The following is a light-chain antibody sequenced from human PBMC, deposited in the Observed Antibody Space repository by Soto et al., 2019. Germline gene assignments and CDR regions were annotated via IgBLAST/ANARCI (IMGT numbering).Light chain of an antibody. V-gene: IGLV2-14*03. J-gene: IGLJ3*02. CDR3: SSYSSSSTLGL. CDR1: SGDVGGSDH. Sequence: QSALTQPASVSGSPGQSITISCTGSSGDVGGSDHVSWYQHHPGKAPKLMIYDVSNRPSGVSDRFSGSKSGNTASLTISGLQAEDEAEYYCSSYSSSSTLGLFGGGTKLTVL. CDR2: DVS.